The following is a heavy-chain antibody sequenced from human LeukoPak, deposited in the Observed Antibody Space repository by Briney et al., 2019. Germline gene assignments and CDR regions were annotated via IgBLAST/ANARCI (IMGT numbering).Heavy chain of an antibody. D-gene: IGHD3-22*01. J-gene: IGHJ4*02. V-gene: IGHV4-4*07. CDR2: IGPIYISGST. Sequence: SETLSLTCSVSGGSISSYYWSWIRQPAGKGLEWIGRIGPIYISGSTSYNPSLKSRVTMSVDTSKNQFSLKLSSVTAADTAVYYCARDKGDYYYDSSGYYYAYYFDYWGQGTLVTVSS. CDR1: GGSISSYY. CDR3: ARDKGDYYYDSSGYYYAYYFDY.